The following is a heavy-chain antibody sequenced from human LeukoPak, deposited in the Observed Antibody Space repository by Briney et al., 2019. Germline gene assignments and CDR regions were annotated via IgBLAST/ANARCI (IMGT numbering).Heavy chain of an antibody. J-gene: IGHJ4*02. CDR3: ARNRGGSGSYRSHLYYFDY. CDR1: GFTFDDYG. D-gene: IGHD3-10*01. CDR2: INWNGGST. V-gene: IGHV3-20*04. Sequence: GSLRLSCAASGFTFDDYGMSWVRQAPGKGLEWVSGINWNGGSTGYADSVKGRFTISRDNAKNSLYLQMNSLRAEDTALYYCARNRGGSGSYRSHLYYFDYWGQGTLVTVSS.